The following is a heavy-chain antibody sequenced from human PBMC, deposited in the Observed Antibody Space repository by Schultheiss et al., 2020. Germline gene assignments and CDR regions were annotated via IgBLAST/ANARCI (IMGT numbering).Heavy chain of an antibody. D-gene: IGHD1-1*01. V-gene: IGHV3-21*01. Sequence: GESLKISCAASGFTFSSYSMNWVRQAPGKGLEWVSSISSSSSYIYYADSVKGRFTISRDNAKNSLYLQMNSLRAEDTAVYYCARVWYNWNDHFDYWGQGTLVTVSS. CDR3: ARVWYNWNDHFDY. CDR2: ISSSSSYI. J-gene: IGHJ4*02. CDR1: GFTFSSYS.